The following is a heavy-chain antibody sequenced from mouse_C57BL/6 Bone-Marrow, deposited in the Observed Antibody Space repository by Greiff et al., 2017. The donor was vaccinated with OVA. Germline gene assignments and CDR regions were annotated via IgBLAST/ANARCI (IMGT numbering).Heavy chain of an antibody. D-gene: IGHD2-10*01. CDR1: GYTFTSYW. J-gene: IGHJ4*01. Sequence: VQLQQPGAELVKPGASVKLSCKASGYTFTSYWMHWVKQRPGQGLEWIGMIHPNSGSTNYNEKFKSKATLTVDKSSSTAYMQLSSLTSEDSAVYYCARSPAYQGNAMDYWGQGTSGTVSA. CDR3: ARSPAYQGNAMDY. CDR2: IHPNSGST. V-gene: IGHV1-64*01.